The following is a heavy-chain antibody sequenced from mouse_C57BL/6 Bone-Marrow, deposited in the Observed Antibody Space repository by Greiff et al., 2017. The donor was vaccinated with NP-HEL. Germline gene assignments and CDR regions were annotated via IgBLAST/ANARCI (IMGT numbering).Heavy chain of an antibody. CDR2: LYPGNSDT. J-gene: IGHJ2*01. CDR3: TTALITTVVATNDY. Sequence: EVQLQESGTVLARPGASVKMSCTTSGYTFTSYWMHWVKQRPVQGLEWIGALYPGNSDTSYNQKFKGKAQLTAVTSASTAYMELSSLTNEDSAVYYCTTALITTVVATNDYWGQGTTLTVSS. CDR1: GYTFTSYW. V-gene: IGHV1-5*01. D-gene: IGHD1-1*01.